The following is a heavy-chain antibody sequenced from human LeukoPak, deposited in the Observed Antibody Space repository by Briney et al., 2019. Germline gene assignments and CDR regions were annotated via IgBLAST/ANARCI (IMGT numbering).Heavy chain of an antibody. V-gene: IGHV3-30*01. CDR2: ISYDGTNK. Sequence: GGSLRLSCAASGFTFSSYAMHCVRQAPGKGLEWLALISYDGTNKLYEDSVKGRFTISRDNSKNTLYLQVTSLRAEDTAVYYCARDLTGWGESSGYSDYWGQGTLVTVSS. CDR3: ARDLTGWGESSGYSDY. J-gene: IGHJ4*02. CDR1: GFTFSSYA. D-gene: IGHD3-22*01.